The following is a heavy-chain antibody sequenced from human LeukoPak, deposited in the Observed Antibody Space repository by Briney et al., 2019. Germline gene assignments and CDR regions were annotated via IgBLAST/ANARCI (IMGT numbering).Heavy chain of an antibody. D-gene: IGHD1-7*01. Sequence: ASVTASCTASGYTFTDYYMHWVRQAPGQGLEWMGWINPNIGDTNYAQKFQGRVTMTRDTSIGTAYMELSRLRSDDTAVYYCARDRPSITGTTLDYFDYWGQGTLLTASS. J-gene: IGHJ4*02. CDR3: ARDRPSITGTTLDYFDY. V-gene: IGHV1-2*02. CDR2: INPNIGDT. CDR1: GYTFTDYY.